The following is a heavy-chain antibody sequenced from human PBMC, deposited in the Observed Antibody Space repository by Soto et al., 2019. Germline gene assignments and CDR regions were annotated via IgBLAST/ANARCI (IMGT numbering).Heavy chain of an antibody. J-gene: IGHJ4*02. V-gene: IGHV1-69*13. CDR3: ARRYSWSSSWYSTGGYYFDY. CDR1: GGTFSSYA. D-gene: IGHD6-13*01. Sequence: SVKVSCKASGGTFSSYAISWVRQAPGQGLEWMGGIIPIFGTANYAQKFQGRVTITADESTSTAYMELSSLRSEDTAVYYCARRYSWSSSWYSTGGYYFDYWGQGTLVTVSS. CDR2: IIPIFGTA.